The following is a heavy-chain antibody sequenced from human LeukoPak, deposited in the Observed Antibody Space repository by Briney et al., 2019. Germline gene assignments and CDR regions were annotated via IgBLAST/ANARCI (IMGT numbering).Heavy chain of an antibody. CDR2: TYFWSKWYN. Sequence: PSQTLSLACAISGDNVYSGSVVWNWIRQSPSRGLEWLGRTYFWSKWYNDYAPSVKSRITVNLDTSKMELSLQLKSLTLEDTAVYYCARGQKTAFDYWGQGTLVTVSS. J-gene: IGHJ4*02. CDR1: GDNVYSGSVV. D-gene: IGHD2-21*02. V-gene: IGHV6-1*01. CDR3: ARGQKTAFDY.